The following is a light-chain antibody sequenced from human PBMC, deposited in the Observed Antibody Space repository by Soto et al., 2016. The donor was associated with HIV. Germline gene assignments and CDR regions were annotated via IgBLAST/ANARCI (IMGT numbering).Light chain of an antibody. CDR3: QQLSSHLYT. V-gene: IGKV1-9*01. Sequence: DIQLTQSTSFLSASVGDRVTITCRASQDITSYLSWSQQKPGKAPKLLIHTASALQSGVPPRFSGSGSGTEFTLTISSLQPEDFATYYCQQLSSHLYTFGQGTRLEIK. J-gene: IGKJ2*01. CDR2: TAS. CDR1: QDITSY.